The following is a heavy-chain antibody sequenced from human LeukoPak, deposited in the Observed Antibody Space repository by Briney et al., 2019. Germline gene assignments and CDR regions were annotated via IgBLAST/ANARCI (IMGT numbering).Heavy chain of an antibody. Sequence: GGSLRLSCAASGFTFSSYGMHWVRQAPGKGLEWVANIKQDGSEKNYVDSVKGRFTISRDNAKNSLYLQMNSLRAEDTAIYYCTRDYRGTFDYWGQGTLVTVSS. V-gene: IGHV3-7*03. J-gene: IGHJ4*02. D-gene: IGHD1-26*01. CDR2: IKQDGSEK. CDR3: TRDYRGTFDY. CDR1: GFTFSSYG.